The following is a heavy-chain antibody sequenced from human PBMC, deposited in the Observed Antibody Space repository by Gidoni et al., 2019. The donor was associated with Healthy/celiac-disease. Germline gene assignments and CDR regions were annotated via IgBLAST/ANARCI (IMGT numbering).Heavy chain of an antibody. Sequence: QVQLVQSGAEVKKPGASVKVSCKASGYTFTSYAMHWVRQAPGQRLEWMGWINAGNGNTKYSQQFQGRVTITRDTSASTAYMELSSLRSEDTAVYYCARDFFSGYSSGWYSPGNYWGQGTLVTVSS. CDR1: GYTFTSYA. CDR3: ARDFFSGYSSGWYSPGNY. CDR2: INAGNGNT. D-gene: IGHD6-19*01. V-gene: IGHV1-3*01. J-gene: IGHJ4*02.